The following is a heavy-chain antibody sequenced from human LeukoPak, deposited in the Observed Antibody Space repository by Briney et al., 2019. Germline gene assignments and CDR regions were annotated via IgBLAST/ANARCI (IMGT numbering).Heavy chain of an antibody. CDR3: AKDLGHMDV. J-gene: IGHJ6*02. V-gene: IGHV3-73*01. CDR1: GFTFSGSA. Sequence: GGSLRLSCAASGFTFSGSAMHWVRQASGKGLEWVGRIRSKANSYATAYAASVKGRFTISRDDSKNTAYLQMNSLKTEDTAVYYCAKDLGHMDVWGQGTTVTVSS. CDR2: IRSKANSYAT.